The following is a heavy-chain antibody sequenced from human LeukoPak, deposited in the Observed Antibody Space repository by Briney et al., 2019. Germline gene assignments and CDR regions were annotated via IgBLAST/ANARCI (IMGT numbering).Heavy chain of an antibody. Sequence: ASVKVSCKASGYTFTSYGISWVRQAPGQGLEWVGWISAYNGNTNYAQKLQGRVTMTTDTSTSTAYMELRSLRYDDTAVYYCARVRGYYYGSGSYLGHYYYMDVWGKGTTVTVSS. D-gene: IGHD3-10*01. J-gene: IGHJ6*03. CDR3: ARVRGYYYGSGSYLGHYYYMDV. V-gene: IGHV1-18*01. CDR1: GYTFTSYG. CDR2: ISAYNGNT.